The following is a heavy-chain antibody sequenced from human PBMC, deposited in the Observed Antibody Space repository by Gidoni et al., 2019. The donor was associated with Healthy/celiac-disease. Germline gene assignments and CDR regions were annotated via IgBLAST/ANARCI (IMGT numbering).Heavy chain of an antibody. CDR3: AKDFGYCSGGSCPSGRDY. CDR2: IRGSGGST. Sequence: EVKRLEAGGGLVQPGGALRLACAASGCTFSSYAMSWVRQAPGKGREWVSAIRGSGGSTYYADSVKGRFTISRDNSKNTLYLQMNSLRAEDTAVYYCAKDFGYCSGGSCPSGRDYWGQGTLVTVSS. J-gene: IGHJ4*02. CDR1: GCTFSSYA. V-gene: IGHV3-23*01. D-gene: IGHD2-15*01.